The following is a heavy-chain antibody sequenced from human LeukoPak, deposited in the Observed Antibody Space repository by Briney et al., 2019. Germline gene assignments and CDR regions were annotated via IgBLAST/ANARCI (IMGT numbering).Heavy chain of an antibody. J-gene: IGHJ5*02. CDR1: GGSFSGYY. CDR3: ARTETYSNYGYWFDP. D-gene: IGHD4-11*01. CDR2: INHSGST. Sequence: SETLSLTCAVYGGSFSGYYWSWIRQPPGKGLEWIWEINHSGSTNYNPSLKSRVTISVDTSKNQFSLKLSSVTAADTAVYYCARTETYSNYGYWFDPWGQGTQVTVSS. V-gene: IGHV4-34*01.